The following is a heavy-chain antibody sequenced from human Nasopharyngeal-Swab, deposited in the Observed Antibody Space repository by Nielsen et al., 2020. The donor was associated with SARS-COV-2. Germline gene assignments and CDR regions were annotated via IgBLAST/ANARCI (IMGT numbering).Heavy chain of an antibody. D-gene: IGHD3-10*01. CDR1: GYTFTSYY. V-gene: IGHV1-46*01. J-gene: IGHJ3*02. CDR2: INPSGGST. Sequence: ASVKVSCKASGYTFTSYYMHWVRQAPGQGLEWMGIINPSGGSTSYAQKFQGRVTITRDTSASTAYMELSSLRSEDTAVYYCARAKRGPGGAFDIWGQGTMVTVSS. CDR3: ARAKRGPGGAFDI.